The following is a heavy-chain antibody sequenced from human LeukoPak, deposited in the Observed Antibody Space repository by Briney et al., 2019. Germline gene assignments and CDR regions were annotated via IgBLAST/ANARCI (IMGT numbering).Heavy chain of an antibody. CDR3: ARLAIVVVP. CDR2: ISTNGTNK. J-gene: IGHJ4*02. D-gene: IGHD2-21*01. V-gene: IGHV3-30*04. Sequence: SRRLSCAASGFTFSSYAMHWVRQAPGKGLDWVAVISTNGTNKYHADSVKGRFTISRDNSKNTLYLQMNSLRAEDTAVYYCARLAIVVVPGGQGTLVTVSS. CDR1: GFTFSSYA.